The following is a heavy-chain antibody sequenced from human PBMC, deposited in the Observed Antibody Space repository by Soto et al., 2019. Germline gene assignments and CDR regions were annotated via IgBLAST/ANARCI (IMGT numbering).Heavy chain of an antibody. D-gene: IGHD3-22*01. V-gene: IGHV3-33*01. CDR2: LWYDGSRE. J-gene: IGHJ4*02. CDR1: GFSVSTHV. CDR3: ARGPRYDTWYFDY. Sequence: QVQLVESGGGVVQPGRSLRLSCTASGFSVSTHVIHWVRQAPGKGLEWVAVLWYDGSREYYAESVKGRFTISRDNSKNTMYLQMNSLRAEDTAVYYCARGPRYDTWYFDYWGQGTLATVSS.